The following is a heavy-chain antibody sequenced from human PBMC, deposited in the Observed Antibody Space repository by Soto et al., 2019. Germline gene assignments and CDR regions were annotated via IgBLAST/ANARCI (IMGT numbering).Heavy chain of an antibody. D-gene: IGHD5-18*01. CDR2: IWYDGSNK. J-gene: IGHJ6*02. V-gene: IGHV3-33*01. Sequence: QVQLVESGGGVVQPGRSLRLSCAASGFTFSSHGMRWVRQAPGKGLEWVAVIWYDGSNKDYADAVKGRFTTSRDNSKNTLYLQMDSLRAEDTAVYYWARDADTTMGYAMDVWGQGTTVTVSS. CDR1: GFTFSSHG. CDR3: ARDADTTMGYAMDV.